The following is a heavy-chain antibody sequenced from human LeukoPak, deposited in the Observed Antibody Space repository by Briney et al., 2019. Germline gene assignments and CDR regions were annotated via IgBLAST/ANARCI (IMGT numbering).Heavy chain of an antibody. V-gene: IGHV4-39*01. D-gene: IGHD2-2*01. Sequence: SETLSLTCTVAGGSISSSSYYWGWIRQPPGKGLEWIGSIYYSGSTYYNPSLKSRVTISVDTSKNQFSLRLSSVTAADTAVYYCARPGRYCSSTSCYSLFDYWGQGTLVTVSS. J-gene: IGHJ4*02. CDR3: ARPGRYCSSTSCYSLFDY. CDR1: GGSISSSSYY. CDR2: IYYSGST.